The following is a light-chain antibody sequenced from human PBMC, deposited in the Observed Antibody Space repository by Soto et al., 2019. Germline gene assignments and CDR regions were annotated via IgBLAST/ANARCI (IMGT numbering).Light chain of an antibody. CDR2: EAS. Sequence: EIVLTQSPGTLSLSPGERGTLSCRTSQNGNSRYLAWYQHKPGEAPRLLIYEASRRATGIPDRFRGSASGTDFTLTISRLEPEDFAVYYFVQHEDSPSTWTFGQGTKV. CDR1: QNGNSRY. J-gene: IGKJ1*01. CDR3: VQHEDSPSTWT. V-gene: IGKV3-20*01.